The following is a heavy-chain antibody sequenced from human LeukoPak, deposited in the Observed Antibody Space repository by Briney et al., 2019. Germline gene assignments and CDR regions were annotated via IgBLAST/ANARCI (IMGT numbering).Heavy chain of an antibody. Sequence: GGSLRLSCAASGITVSNNYMSWVRQAPGKGLEWVSVIHSAGSTYYADSVKGRFTISRDNSKNTLYLQMNSLRAEDTAVYYCARFLDAFDIWGQGTMVTVSS. J-gene: IGHJ3*02. V-gene: IGHV3-66*01. CDR2: IHSAGST. CDR1: GITVSNNY. CDR3: ARFLDAFDI.